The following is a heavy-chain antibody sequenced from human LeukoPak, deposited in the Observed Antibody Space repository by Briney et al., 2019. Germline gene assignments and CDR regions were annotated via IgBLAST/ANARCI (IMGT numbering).Heavy chain of an antibody. V-gene: IGHV4-39*01. CDR3: AGLWFGELLYNWFDH. J-gene: IGHJ5*01. Sequence: SETLSLTCTVSGGSISSSSYYWGWIRQPPGKGLEWIGSIYYSGSTYYNPSLKSRVTISVDTSKNQFSLKLSSVTAADTAVYYCAGLWFGELLYNWFDHWAQGTLLTVSS. CDR2: IYYSGST. CDR1: GGSISSSSYY. D-gene: IGHD3-10*01.